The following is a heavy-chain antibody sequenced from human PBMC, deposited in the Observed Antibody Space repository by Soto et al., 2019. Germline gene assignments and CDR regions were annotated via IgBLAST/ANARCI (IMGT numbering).Heavy chain of an antibody. D-gene: IGHD3-10*01. Sequence: ASVKVSWKASGYTFTTYAMHWVRQAPGQGLEWMGWINPGNGNTKYSENFQGRFTISRDTSKNTLYLQMDSLRVEDTAIYYCAKTSNQITMIRGVGYFDYWGQGTLVTVSS. J-gene: IGHJ4*02. V-gene: IGHV1-3*01. CDR2: INPGNGNT. CDR1: GYTFTTYA. CDR3: AKTSNQITMIRGVGYFDY.